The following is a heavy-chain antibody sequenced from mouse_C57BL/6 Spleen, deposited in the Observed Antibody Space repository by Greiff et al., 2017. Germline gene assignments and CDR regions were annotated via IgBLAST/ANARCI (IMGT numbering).Heavy chain of an antibody. V-gene: IGHV3-6*01. J-gene: IGHJ4*01. Sequence: VQLKESGPGLVKPSQSLSLTCSVTGYSITSGYYWNWIRQFPGNKLEWMGYISYDGSNNYNPSLKNRISITRDTSKNQFFLKLNSVTTEDTATYYCAREDGYYLMDYWGQGTSVTVSS. CDR3: AREDGYYLMDY. CDR2: ISYDGSN. D-gene: IGHD2-3*01. CDR1: GYSITSGYY.